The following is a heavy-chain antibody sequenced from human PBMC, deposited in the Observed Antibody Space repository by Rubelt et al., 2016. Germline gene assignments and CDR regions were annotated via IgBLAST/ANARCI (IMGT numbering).Heavy chain of an antibody. D-gene: IGHD3-10*01. Sequence: VQLVESGGGVVQPGRSLRLSCAASGFTFSSYAMHWVRQAPGKGLEWVANIKEDGSQKNYVDSVRGRFTISRDNAKNSLYLQMNSLRVDDTAVYYCARDRAFNSFDYWGQGTLVTVSS. CDR2: IKEDGSQK. CDR1: GFTFSSYA. J-gene: IGHJ4*02. CDR3: ARDRAFNSFDY. V-gene: IGHV3-7*01.